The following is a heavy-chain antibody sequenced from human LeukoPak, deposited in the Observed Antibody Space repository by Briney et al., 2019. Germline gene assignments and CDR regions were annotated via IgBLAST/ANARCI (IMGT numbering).Heavy chain of an antibody. V-gene: IGHV4-39*01. CDR1: GGSISSSSYD. CDR2: IYYSGST. CDR3: AGLGSYYYYGVDV. D-gene: IGHD1-1*01. J-gene: IGHJ6*02. Sequence: SETLSLTCTVSGGSISSSSYDWGWIRQPPGKGLEWIGSIYYSGSTYYNPSLKTRVTISIDTSKNQFSLKLSSVTAADTALYYCAGLGSYYYYGVDVWGQGTTVTVSS.